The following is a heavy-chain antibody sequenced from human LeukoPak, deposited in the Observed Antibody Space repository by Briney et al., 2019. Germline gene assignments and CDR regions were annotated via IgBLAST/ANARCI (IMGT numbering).Heavy chain of an antibody. CDR3: ARDVASSSWTEGDAFDI. V-gene: IGHV4-4*07. D-gene: IGHD6-13*01. Sequence: PSETLSLTCTVSGGSISSYYWVWIRQPAGKGLEWIGRIYSSGSTNYNPSLKSRVTMSVDTSKNQFSLKLSSVTAADTAVYYCARDVASSSWTEGDAFDIWRQGTMVTLSS. CDR2: IYSSGST. J-gene: IGHJ3*02. CDR1: GGSISSYY.